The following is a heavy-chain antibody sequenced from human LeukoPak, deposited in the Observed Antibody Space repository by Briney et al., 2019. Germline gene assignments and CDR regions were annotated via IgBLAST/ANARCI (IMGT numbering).Heavy chain of an antibody. D-gene: IGHD2-15*01. V-gene: IGHV3-21*01. CDR3: ASSYCSGGSCYAFDY. CDR1: GFTFSSHS. Sequence: PGGSLRLSCAASGFTFSSHSMNWVRQAPGKGLEWVACISKSSSYIYYADSVKGRFTISRDNAKNSLYLQMNSLRAEDTAVYCCASSYCSGGSCYAFDYWGQGTLVTV. CDR2: ISKSSSYI. J-gene: IGHJ4*02.